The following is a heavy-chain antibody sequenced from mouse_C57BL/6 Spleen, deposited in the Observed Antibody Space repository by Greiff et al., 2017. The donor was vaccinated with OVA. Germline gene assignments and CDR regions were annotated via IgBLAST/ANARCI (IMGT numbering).Heavy chain of an antibody. Sequence: QVQLQQPGAELVKPGASVKLSCKASGYTFTSYWMHWVKQRPGQGLEWIGMIHPTSGSTNYNEKFKSKATLTVDKSSSTAYMQLSSLTSEDSAVYYCARSQITTVVATGDYWGQGTTLTVSS. CDR1: GYTFTSYW. D-gene: IGHD1-1*01. CDR2: IHPTSGST. J-gene: IGHJ2*01. V-gene: IGHV1-64*01. CDR3: ARSQITTVVATGDY.